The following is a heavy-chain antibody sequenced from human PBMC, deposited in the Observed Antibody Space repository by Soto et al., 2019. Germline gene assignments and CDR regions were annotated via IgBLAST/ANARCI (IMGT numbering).Heavy chain of an antibody. V-gene: IGHV4-59*01. CDR2: ISYSGST. Sequence: SENLSLTCSVSGASITTYYWSWIRQPPGKGLEWIGSISYSGSTKYNPSLESRVMISLDTSKNQFSLRLTSVTAADTALYYCARDWDSSGLFDPWGQGALVTVSS. D-gene: IGHD3-10*01. CDR3: ARDWDSSGLFDP. CDR1: GASITTYY. J-gene: IGHJ5*02.